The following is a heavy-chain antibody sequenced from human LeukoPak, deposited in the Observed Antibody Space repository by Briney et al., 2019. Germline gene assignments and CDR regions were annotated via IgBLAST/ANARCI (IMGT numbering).Heavy chain of an antibody. CDR2: IIPIFGTA. V-gene: IGHV1-69*13. D-gene: IGHD4-23*01. CDR1: GGTFSSYA. J-gene: IGHJ5*02. Sequence: ASVKVSCKASGGTFSSYAISWVRQAPGQGLEWMGGIIPIFGTANYAQKFQGRVTITADESTSTAYMELSSLRSEDTAVYYCARVPGYGGNSGWFDPWAREPWSPSPQ. CDR3: ARVPGYGGNSGWFDP.